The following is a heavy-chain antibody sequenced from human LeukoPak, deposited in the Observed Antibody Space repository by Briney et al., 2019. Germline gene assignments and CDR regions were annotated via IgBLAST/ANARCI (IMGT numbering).Heavy chain of an antibody. D-gene: IGHD5-12*01. Sequence: KTGGSLRLSCATSGFTFDDYAMHWVRQAPGKGLEWVSLISWDGGSTYYADSVKGRFTISRDNSKNSLYLQMNSLRAEDTALYYCAKDSGYDLYYYYMDVWGKGTTVTVSS. CDR1: GFTFDDYA. CDR3: AKDSGYDLYYYYMDV. J-gene: IGHJ6*03. CDR2: ISWDGGST. V-gene: IGHV3-43D*04.